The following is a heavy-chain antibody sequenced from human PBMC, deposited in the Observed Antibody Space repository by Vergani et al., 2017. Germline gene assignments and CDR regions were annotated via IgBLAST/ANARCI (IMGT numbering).Heavy chain of an antibody. D-gene: IGHD3-16*02. CDR3: AREGFYDNIRGTYRPPSYYGMGV. Sequence: QVQLVQSGAEVKKPGSSVKVSCKASGGPFKNSAFSWVRQVPGQGLEWMGRIITFFGTTDYAQKFQGRVTMTTDTSTRTAYMQLRSLTFDDTAVYYCAREGFYDNIRGTYRPPSYYGMGVWGQGTKVTVAS. V-gene: IGHV1-69*05. J-gene: IGHJ6*02. CDR2: IITFFGTT. CDR1: GGPFKNSA.